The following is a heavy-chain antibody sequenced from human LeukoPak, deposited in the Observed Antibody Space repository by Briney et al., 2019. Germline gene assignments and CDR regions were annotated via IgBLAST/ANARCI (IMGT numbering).Heavy chain of an antibody. D-gene: IGHD3-3*01. Sequence: PSETLSLTCTVSGGSISSSRYYWGWIRQPPGKGLEWIGNINYSGSTYYSPSLKGRVTISVDTSKNQFSLKLSSVAAADTAVYYCARDRVYYYGMDVWGQGTTVTVSS. CDR3: ARDRVYYYGMDV. CDR2: INYSGST. V-gene: IGHV4-39*02. J-gene: IGHJ6*02. CDR1: GGSISSSRYY.